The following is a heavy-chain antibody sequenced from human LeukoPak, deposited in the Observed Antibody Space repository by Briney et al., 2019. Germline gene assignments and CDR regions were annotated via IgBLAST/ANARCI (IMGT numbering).Heavy chain of an antibody. CDR3: ARGTYGLPYYFDY. V-gene: IGHV3-33*01. J-gene: IGHJ4*02. CDR1: GFTFSSYV. D-gene: IGHD1/OR15-1a*01. CDR2: IWYDGSNK. Sequence: PGRSLRLSCAASGFTFSSYVMHWVRQAPGKGLEWVAVIWYDGSNKYYADSVKGRFTISRDNSKNTLYLQMNSLRAEDTAVYYCARGTYGLPYYFDYWGQGTQVTVSS.